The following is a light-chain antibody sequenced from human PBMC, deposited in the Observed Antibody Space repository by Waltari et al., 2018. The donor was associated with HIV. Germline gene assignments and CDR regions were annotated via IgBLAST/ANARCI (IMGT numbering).Light chain of an antibody. CDR1: QSISTS. CDR2: GAS. J-gene: IGKJ1*01. Sequence: MGMTQSPSSFSASTGDRVTITCRASQSISTSLAWYQLKPGKAPKLLIYGASTLQSGVPSRFSGSGSGTDFTLTISCLQSDDFATYSCQQYYTYPQTFGQGTTVEIK. V-gene: IGKV1-8*01. CDR3: QQYYTYPQT.